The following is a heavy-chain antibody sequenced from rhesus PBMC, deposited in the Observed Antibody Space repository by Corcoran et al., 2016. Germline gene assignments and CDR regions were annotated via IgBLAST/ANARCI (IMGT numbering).Heavy chain of an antibody. Sequence: QVQLQESGPGLVKPSETLSLTCAVSGGSFSSYWWGWIRPPPGKGPEWIGGIYGSSGSTEYNPSLKSRATISRDTSKNQFSLKLSSVTAADTAVYYCARDHGTLMRMVAIPMYNRFDVWGPGVLVTVSS. CDR2: IYGSSGST. D-gene: IGHD2-21*01. V-gene: IGHV4-160*01. CDR3: ARDHGTLMRMVAIPMYNRFDV. CDR1: GGSFSSYW. J-gene: IGHJ5-1*01.